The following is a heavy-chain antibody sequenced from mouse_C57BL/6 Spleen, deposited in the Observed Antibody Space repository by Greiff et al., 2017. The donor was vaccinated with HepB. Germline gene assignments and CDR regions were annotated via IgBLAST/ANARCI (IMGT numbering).Heavy chain of an antibody. Sequence: VKLLQSGPELVKPGASVKISCKASGYAFSSSWMNWVKQRPGKGLEWIGRIYPGDGDTNYNGKFKGKATLTADKSSSTAYMQLSSLTSEDSAVYFCARDYGSSHFAYWGQGTLVTVSA. D-gene: IGHD1-1*01. CDR3: ARDYGSSHFAY. J-gene: IGHJ3*01. CDR2: IYPGDGDT. V-gene: IGHV1-82*01. CDR1: GYAFSSSW.